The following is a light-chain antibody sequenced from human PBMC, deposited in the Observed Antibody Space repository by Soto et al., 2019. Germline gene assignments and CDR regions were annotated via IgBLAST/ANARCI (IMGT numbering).Light chain of an antibody. V-gene: IGLV2-23*02. CDR2: DVT. Sequence: QSALAQPASVSGSPGQSITISCTGTSSDIGAYTLVSWYQQHPVKAPKIIIYDVTQRPSGISNRFSGSKSGNTASLTISGLQAEDEADYYCCSYAGSPFVFGTGTKLTVL. CDR1: SSDIGAYTL. J-gene: IGLJ1*01. CDR3: CSYAGSPFV.